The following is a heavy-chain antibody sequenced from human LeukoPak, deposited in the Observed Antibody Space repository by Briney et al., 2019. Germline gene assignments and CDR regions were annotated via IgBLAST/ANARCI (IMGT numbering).Heavy chain of an antibody. Sequence: GGSLRLSCAASGLTVSSYMSWVRQAPWKGLEWVSVIYSGGSIYYADSVKGRFTISRDKSKNTLYLQMNSLRAEDTAVYYCARPPYGGVDYWGQGTLVTVSS. CDR3: ARPPYGGVDY. D-gene: IGHD4-23*01. J-gene: IGHJ4*02. V-gene: IGHV3-66*04. CDR2: IYSGGSI. CDR1: GLTVSSY.